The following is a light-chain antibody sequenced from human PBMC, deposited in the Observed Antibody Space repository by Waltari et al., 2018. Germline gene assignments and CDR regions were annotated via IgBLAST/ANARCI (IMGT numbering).Light chain of an antibody. V-gene: IGLV2-8*01. CDR3: SSYAGSNIV. CDR2: EVT. J-gene: IGLJ2*01. Sequence: QSALTQPPSASGSPGQSVPISCTGNSSDVGGYNYVSWYQQHPGKAPKLMIFEVTKRPSGVPDRFSGSKSGNTASLTVSGLQAEDEADYYCSSYAGSNIVFGGGTKLTVL. CDR1: SSDVGGYNY.